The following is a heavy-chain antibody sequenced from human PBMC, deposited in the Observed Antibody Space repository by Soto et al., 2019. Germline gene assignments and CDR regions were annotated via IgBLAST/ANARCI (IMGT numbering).Heavy chain of an antibody. CDR2: IVVGSGNT. D-gene: IGHD6-19*01. CDR1: GFTFTSSA. Sequence: QMQLVQSGPEVKKPGTSVKVSCKASGFTFTSSAMQWVRQARGQRLEWIGWIVVGSGNTNYAQKFQERVTITRDMSTSTASMELSSLRSEDTAVYYCAAGGTYSSGWYPSDYWGQGTLVTVSS. V-gene: IGHV1-58*02. J-gene: IGHJ4*02. CDR3: AAGGTYSSGWYPSDY.